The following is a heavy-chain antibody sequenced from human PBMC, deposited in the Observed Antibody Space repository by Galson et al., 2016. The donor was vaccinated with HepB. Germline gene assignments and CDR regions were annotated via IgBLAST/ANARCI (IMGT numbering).Heavy chain of an antibody. CDR3: ARQVGWDSGCDLGDAFDI. D-gene: IGHD5-12*01. CDR1: GGSISSSDYY. J-gene: IGHJ3*02. CDR2: IYYSGST. Sequence: SETLSLTCTVSGGSISSSDYYWGWIRQPPGKGLEWIGRIYYSGSTYYNPSLKSRVTIAVDTSKNQFSLRLSSVTAADTALYYCARQVGWDSGCDLGDAFDIWGHGAMVIVSS. V-gene: IGHV4-39*01.